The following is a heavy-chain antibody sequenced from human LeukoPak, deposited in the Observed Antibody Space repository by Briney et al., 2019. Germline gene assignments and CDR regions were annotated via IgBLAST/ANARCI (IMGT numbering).Heavy chain of an antibody. Sequence: GASVKVSCKASGYTFTSYGISWVRQAPGQGLEWMGRIIPILGIANYAQKFQGRVTITADKSTSTAYMELSSLRSEDTAVYYCARVDGGDGYNYAYYYGMDVWGQGTTVTVSS. J-gene: IGHJ6*02. CDR2: IIPILGIA. D-gene: IGHD5-24*01. CDR3: ARVDGGDGYNYAYYYGMDV. V-gene: IGHV1-69*04. CDR1: GYTFTSYG.